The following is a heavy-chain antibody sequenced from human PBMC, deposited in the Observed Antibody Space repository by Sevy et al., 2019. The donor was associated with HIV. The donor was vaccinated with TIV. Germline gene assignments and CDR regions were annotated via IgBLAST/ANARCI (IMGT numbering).Heavy chain of an antibody. CDR3: VSLFLSYRSGWSYFDY. Sequence: GGSLRLSCAISGFTVNDKYIIWVRQPPGKGLEWVSVIFSSGSTYYADSAKGRFTISRDNSKNTVHLQMNSVRAEDTAVYYCVSLFLSYRSGWSYFDYWGQGTLVTVSS. J-gene: IGHJ4*02. CDR2: IFSSGST. V-gene: IGHV3-66*02. CDR1: GFTVNDKY. D-gene: IGHD6-19*01.